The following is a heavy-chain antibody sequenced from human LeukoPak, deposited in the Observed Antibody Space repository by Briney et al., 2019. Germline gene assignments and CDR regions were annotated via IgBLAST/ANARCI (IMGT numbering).Heavy chain of an antibody. Sequence: GGSLRLSCVPSGVIFNHYWMSWVRQAPGKGVEWVSAISGSGGSTYYADSVKGRFTISRDNSKNTLYLQMNSLRAEDTAIYYCARDERLLSFLKWGQGTLVTVSS. CDR1: GVIFNHYW. CDR2: ISGSGGST. V-gene: IGHV3-23*01. CDR3: ARDERLLSFLK. D-gene: IGHD3-3*01. J-gene: IGHJ4*02.